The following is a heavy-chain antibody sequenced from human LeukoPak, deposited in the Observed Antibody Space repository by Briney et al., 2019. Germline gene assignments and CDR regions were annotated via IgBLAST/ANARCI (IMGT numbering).Heavy chain of an antibody. CDR2: ISGSGGST. V-gene: IGHV3-23*01. CDR3: VRDADWSFDY. CDR1: GFTFSSYA. Sequence: GGSLRLSCAASGFTFSSYAMSWVRQAPGKGLEWVSAISGSGGSTYYADSVKGRFTISRDNSKNTLYVQMNSLRVQDTAMYFCVRDADWSFDYWGQGTLVTVSS. D-gene: IGHD3-9*01. J-gene: IGHJ4*02.